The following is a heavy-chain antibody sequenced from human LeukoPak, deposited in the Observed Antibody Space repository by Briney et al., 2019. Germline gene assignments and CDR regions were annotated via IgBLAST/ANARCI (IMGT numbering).Heavy chain of an antibody. CDR1: GFTFSSSA. CDR2: ISGGGT. J-gene: IGHJ4*02. CDR3: AKVWSGYFGHFDY. V-gene: IGHV3-23*01. D-gene: IGHD3-3*01. Sequence: GGSLRLSCAASGFTFSSSAMSWVRQAPGKGLEWVSAISGGGTYYADSVEGRFTISRDNSKNTLYLQMDSLRAEDTAVYYCAKVWSGYFGHFDYWGQGTLVTVSS.